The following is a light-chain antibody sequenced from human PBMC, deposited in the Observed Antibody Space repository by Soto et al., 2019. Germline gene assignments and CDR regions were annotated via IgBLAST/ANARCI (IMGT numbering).Light chain of an antibody. V-gene: IGLV1-51*01. CDR3: ETWDSSLRAGV. Sequence: QSVLTQPPSVSAAPGQKVTISCSGSSSNIGKNCVSWYQQFSGTAPKLLIYDNNKRPSGIPDQFSGSKSGTSATLDITGLQTGDEADYYCETWDSSLRAGVFGGGTKLTVL. J-gene: IGLJ3*02. CDR1: SSNIGKNC. CDR2: DNN.